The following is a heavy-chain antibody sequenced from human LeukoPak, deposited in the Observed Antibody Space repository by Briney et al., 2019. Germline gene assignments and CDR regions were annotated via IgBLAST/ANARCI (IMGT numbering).Heavy chain of an antibody. D-gene: IGHD4-23*01. CDR2: IYPGDSDT. CDR3: ARLVSPNSNPVLAGALYN. Sequence: GESLKISCKGSGYSFTSYWIGWVRQMPGKGLEWMGIIYPGDSDTRYSPSFQGQVTISADKSISTAYLQWSSLKASDTAMYYCARLVSPNSNPVLAGALYNWGQGTLVTVSS. J-gene: IGHJ4*02. CDR1: GYSFTSYW. V-gene: IGHV5-51*01.